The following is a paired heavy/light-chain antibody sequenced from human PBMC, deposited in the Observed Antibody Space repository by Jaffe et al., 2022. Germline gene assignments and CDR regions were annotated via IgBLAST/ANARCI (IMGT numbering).Heavy chain of an antibody. J-gene: IGHJ4*02. Sequence: EVQLVESGGGLVQPGGSLRLSCAASGFTVSSNYMSWVRQAPGKGLEWVSVIYSGGSTYYADSVKGRFTISRDNSKNTLYLQMNSLRAEDTAVYYCARDLDSDYYGSGSYIPFDYWGQGTLVTVSS. D-gene: IGHD3-10*01. CDR1: GFTVSSNY. CDR3: ARDLDSDYYGSGSYIPFDY. V-gene: IGHV3-66*02. CDR2: IYSGGST.
Light chain of an antibody. CDR2: EDS. CDR3: YSTDSSGNHRGV. J-gene: IGLJ1*01. Sequence: SYELTQPPSVSVSPGQTARITCSGDALPKKYAYWYQQKSGQAPVLVIYEDSKRPSGIPERFSGSSSGTMATLTISGAQVEDEADYYCYSTDSSGNHRGVFGTGTKVTVL. V-gene: IGLV3-10*01. CDR1: ALPKKY.